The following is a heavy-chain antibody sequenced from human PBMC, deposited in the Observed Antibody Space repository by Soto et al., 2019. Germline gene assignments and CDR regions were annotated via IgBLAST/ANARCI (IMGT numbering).Heavy chain of an antibody. CDR2: IYYSGST. V-gene: IGHV4-31*03. D-gene: IGHD5-12*01. Sequence: QVQLQESGPGLVKPSQTLSLTCTVSGGSISSGGYYWSWIRQHPGKGLEWIGYIYYSGSTYYNPSLKSRVTISVDTSKNQFSLKLSSVTAADTAVYYCARDNWGDGYNYNAFDIWGQGTMVTVSS. J-gene: IGHJ3*02. CDR3: ARDNWGDGYNYNAFDI. CDR1: GGSISSGGYY.